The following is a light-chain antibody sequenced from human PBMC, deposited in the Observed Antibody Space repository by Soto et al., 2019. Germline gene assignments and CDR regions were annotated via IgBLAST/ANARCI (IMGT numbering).Light chain of an antibody. V-gene: IGKV1-39*01. CDR1: QSISSY. CDR2: AAS. J-gene: IGKJ1*01. Sequence: DIQMTQSPSSLSASVGDRVTITCRASQSISSYLNWYQLKPGKAPKLLIYAASSLQSGVPSRFSGSRSGPDFTLTISSLQPEDFATYYCQQSYSSPPTFGQGTKVDIK. CDR3: QQSYSSPPT.